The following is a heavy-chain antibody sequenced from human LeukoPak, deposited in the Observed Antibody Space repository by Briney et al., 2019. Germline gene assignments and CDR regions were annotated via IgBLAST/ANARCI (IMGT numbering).Heavy chain of an antibody. J-gene: IGHJ4*02. CDR3: ARDAVKPRAFDY. D-gene: IGHD3-16*02. CDR1: GYTLTELS. V-gene: IGHV1-24*01. Sequence: ASVKVSCKVSGYTLTELSMHWVRQAPGKGLEWMGGFDPEDGETIYAQKFQGRVTMTEDTSTDTAYMELSRLRSDDTAVYYCARDAVKPRAFDYWGQGTLVTVSS. CDR2: FDPEDGET.